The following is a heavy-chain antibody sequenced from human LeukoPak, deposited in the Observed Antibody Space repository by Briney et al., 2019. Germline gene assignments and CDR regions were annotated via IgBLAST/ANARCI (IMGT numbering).Heavy chain of an antibody. CDR3: VSGDASP. CDR1: GFTFSGYW. CDR2: INSDGSTT. D-gene: IGHD7-27*01. J-gene: IGHJ5*02. Sequence: GGALRLSCAGFTFSGYWMHWVRQAPGKGLGWVSRINSDGSTTYYADSVKGRFTISRDNAKNILYLPINTLRAEHTAVYYCVSGDASPGGQGTLVTVSS. V-gene: IGHV3-74*01.